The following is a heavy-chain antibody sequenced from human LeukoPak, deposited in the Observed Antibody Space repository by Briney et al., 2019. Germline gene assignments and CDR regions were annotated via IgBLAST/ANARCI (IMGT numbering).Heavy chain of an antibody. J-gene: IGHJ4*02. CDR1: GGTFSSYA. CDR3: ARERLERQGYYCDY. D-gene: IGHD1-1*01. Sequence: SSVKVSCKASGGTFSSYAISWVRQAPGQGLEWMGGTIPVFGTANYAQKFQGRVTITADESTSTAYMELSSLRSDDTAVYYCARERLERQGYYCDYWGQGTLVTVSS. V-gene: IGHV1-69*01. CDR2: TIPVFGTA.